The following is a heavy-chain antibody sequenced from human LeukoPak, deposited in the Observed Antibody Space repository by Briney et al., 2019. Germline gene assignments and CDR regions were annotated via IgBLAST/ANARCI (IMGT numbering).Heavy chain of an antibody. Sequence: NASETLSLTCTVSGGSISSYYWSWIRQPPGKGMEWTGYIYYSGSTNYNPSLKSRVTVSVDTPKNQFSLKLSSVTAADTAVYYCARANGPPYYYYGMDVWGQGTTVSVSS. CDR2: IYYSGST. V-gene: IGHV4-59*01. CDR3: ARANGPPYYYYGMDV. D-gene: IGHD2-8*01. CDR1: GGSISSYY. J-gene: IGHJ6*02.